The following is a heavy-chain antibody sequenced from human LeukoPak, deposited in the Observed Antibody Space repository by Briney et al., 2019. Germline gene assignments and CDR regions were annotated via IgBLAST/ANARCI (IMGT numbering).Heavy chain of an antibody. J-gene: IGHJ4*02. D-gene: IGHD4-17*01. CDR1: GYTFTSYY. V-gene: IGHV1-46*01. CDR3: ARAVTLDDYGDWLFDY. Sequence: ASVKVSCKASGYTFTSYYMHWVRQAPGQGLEWMGIINPSGGSTSYAQKFPGRVTMTRDTSTSTVYMELGSLRSEDTAVYYCARAVTLDDYGDWLFDYWGQGTLVTVSS. CDR2: INPSGGST.